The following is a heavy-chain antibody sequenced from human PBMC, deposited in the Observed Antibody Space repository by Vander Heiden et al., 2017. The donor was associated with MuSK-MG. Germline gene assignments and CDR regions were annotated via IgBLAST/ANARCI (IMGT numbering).Heavy chain of an antibody. CDR1: GLTFSSSA. CDR3: ASCPRTGWCFDC. V-gene: IGHV3-23*01. CDR2: VSGSGSST. Sequence: EVQPLASGGGLVQRGGSLRLPCAATGLTFSSSAMRWVRQAPGMGLEWASSVSGSGSSTNYADAVKGRFTISRENSKNTLYLEMNSLRAEDTAVYYCASCPRTGWCFDCWGQGTLVTVSS. D-gene: IGHD6-19*01. J-gene: IGHJ4*02.